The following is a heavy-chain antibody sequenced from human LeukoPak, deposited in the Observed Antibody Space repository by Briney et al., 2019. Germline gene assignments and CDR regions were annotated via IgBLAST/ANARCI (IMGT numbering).Heavy chain of an antibody. V-gene: IGHV1-18*01. CDR1: GYTLTSYG. CDR2: ISAYNGNT. J-gene: IGHJ6*02. CDR3: ARAYDFWSGYFFVPPPLDV. Sequence: ASVKVSCKASGYTLTSYGISWVRQAPGQGLEWVGWISAYNGNTNYAQKLQGRVTMTTDTSTSTAYMELRSLRSDDTAVYYCARAYDFWSGYFFVPPPLDVWGQGTTVTVSS. D-gene: IGHD3-3*01.